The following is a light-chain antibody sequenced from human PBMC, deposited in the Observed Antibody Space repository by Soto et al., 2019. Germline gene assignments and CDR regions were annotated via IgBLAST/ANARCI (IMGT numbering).Light chain of an antibody. CDR3: QQYGT. V-gene: IGKV3-20*01. J-gene: IGKJ3*01. CDR1: QSVSSSY. Sequence: EIVLTQSPATLSLSKGERATLSCRASQSVSSSYLAWYQQKPGQAPRLLIYGASSRATGIPDRFSGSGSGTDFTLTISRLEPEDFAVYYCQQYGTFGPRTKADIK. CDR2: GAS.